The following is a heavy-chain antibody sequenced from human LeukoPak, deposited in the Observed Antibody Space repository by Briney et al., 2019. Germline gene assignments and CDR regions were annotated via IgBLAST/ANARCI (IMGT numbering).Heavy chain of an antibody. V-gene: IGHV3-20*04. CDR2: LNWNGGST. J-gene: IGHJ3*02. CDR1: GFTFDDYA. CDR3: AGGVVGAFDI. D-gene: IGHD2-21*01. Sequence: GGSLRLSCAASGFTFDDYAMSCVRQVPGKGLEWVSGLNWNGGSTGYADSVQGRFTISRDNAKNSLYLQMNSLRAEDTALYYCAGGVVGAFDIWGQGTMVTVSS.